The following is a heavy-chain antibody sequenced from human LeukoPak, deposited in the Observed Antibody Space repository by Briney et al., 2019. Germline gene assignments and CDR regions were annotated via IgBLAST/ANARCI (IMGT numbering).Heavy chain of an antibody. D-gene: IGHD3-3*01. CDR3: ARGGRTDDFDSAWFDP. J-gene: IGHJ5*02. CDR2: TYYSGST. V-gene: IGHV4-39*01. Sequence: PSETLSLTCTVSGGSISSSSYYWGWIRQPPGKGLEWIGSTYYSGSTYYNPSLKSRVTISVDTSKNQFSLKLSSVTAADTAVYYCARGGRTDDFDSAWFDPWGQGTLVTVSS. CDR1: GGSISSSSYY.